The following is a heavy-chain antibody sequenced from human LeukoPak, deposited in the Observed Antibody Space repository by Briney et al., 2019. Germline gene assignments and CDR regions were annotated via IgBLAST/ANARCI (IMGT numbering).Heavy chain of an antibody. J-gene: IGHJ4*02. CDR3: ARGNRYYYGSGSYTNDY. Sequence: SETLSLTCAVYGGSFSGYYWSWIRQPPGKGLEWIGEINHSGSTNYNPSLKSRVTISVDTSKNQFSLKLSSVTAADTAVYYCARGNRYYYGSGSYTNDYWGQGTLVTVSS. CDR2: INHSGST. D-gene: IGHD3-10*01. CDR1: GGSFSGYY. V-gene: IGHV4-34*01.